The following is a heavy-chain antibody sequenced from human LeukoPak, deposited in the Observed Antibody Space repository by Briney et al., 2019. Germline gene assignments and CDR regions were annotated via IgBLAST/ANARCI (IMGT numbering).Heavy chain of an antibody. CDR1: GGSFSGYY. V-gene: IGHV4-34*01. CDR2: INHSGST. D-gene: IGHD6-19*01. J-gene: IGHJ4*02. Sequence: PSETLSLTCAVYGGSFSGYYWSWIRQPPGKGLEWIGEINHSGSTNYNPSLKSRVTISVDTSKKQFSLKLSSVPAADTAVYYCARVGHIAVAGEAEYWGQGTLVTVSS. CDR3: ARVGHIAVAGEAEY.